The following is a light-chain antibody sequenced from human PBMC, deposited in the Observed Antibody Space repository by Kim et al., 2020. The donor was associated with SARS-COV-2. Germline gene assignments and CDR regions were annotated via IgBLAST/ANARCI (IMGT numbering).Light chain of an antibody. CDR3: CSYAGSYVV. CDR1: SSDVGGYNY. J-gene: IGLJ2*01. V-gene: IGLV2-11*03. Sequence: PGQSVTISCTGTSSDVGGYNYVSWYQQHPGKAPKPMIYDVSERPSGVPDRFSGSKSGNTASLTISGLQAEDEADYYCCSYAGSYVVFGGGTQLTVL. CDR2: DVS.